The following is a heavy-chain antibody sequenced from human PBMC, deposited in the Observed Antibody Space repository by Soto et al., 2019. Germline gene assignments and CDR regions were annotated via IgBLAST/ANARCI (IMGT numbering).Heavy chain of an antibody. CDR1: GFTFSSYV. J-gene: IGHJ6*02. V-gene: IGHV3-30*04. Sequence: GGSLRLSCAASGFTFSSYVFHWVRQAPGKGLEWVAVISYVGSDKYYADSVKGRFTISRDNSKNMLYLQMNSLRPDDTAVYYCARXGEWKLALESFYYYGMDVWGQGTTVTVSS. D-gene: IGHD3-10*01. CDR2: ISYVGSDK. CDR3: ARXGEWKLALESFYYYGMDV.